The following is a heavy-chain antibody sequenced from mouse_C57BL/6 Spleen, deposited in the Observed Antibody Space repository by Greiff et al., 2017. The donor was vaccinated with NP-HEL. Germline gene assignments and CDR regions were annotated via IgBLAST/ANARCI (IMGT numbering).Heavy chain of an antibody. J-gene: IGHJ2*01. Sequence: EVKLVESGGGLVKPGGSLKLSCAASGFTFSSYAMSWVRQTPEKRLEWVATISDGGSYTYYPDNVKGRFTISRDNAKNNLYLQMSHLKSEDTAMYSCARDDYDVTGYFDYWGQGTTLTVSS. CDR2: ISDGGSYT. CDR3: ARDDYDVTGYFDY. CDR1: GFTFSSYA. D-gene: IGHD2-4*01. V-gene: IGHV5-4*01.